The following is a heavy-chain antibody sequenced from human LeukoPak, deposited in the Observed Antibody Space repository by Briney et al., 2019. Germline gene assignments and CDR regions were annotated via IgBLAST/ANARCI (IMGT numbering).Heavy chain of an antibody. V-gene: IGHV3-11*01. CDR1: GFSFSDYY. J-gene: IGHJ4*02. CDR2: INSGGSII. Sequence: PGGSLRLSCAASGFSFSDYYMSWIRQAPGKGLEWVSYINSGGSIISDADSVKGRFTISGDNAQNSLFLQMNSLRAEDTAVYYCARQASGNYFDFWGQGTLVTVSS. D-gene: IGHD3-10*01. CDR3: ARQASGNYFDF.